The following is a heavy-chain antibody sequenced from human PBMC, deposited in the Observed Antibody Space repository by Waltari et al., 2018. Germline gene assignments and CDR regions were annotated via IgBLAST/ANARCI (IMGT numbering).Heavy chain of an antibody. Sequence: EVQLVESGGGLVKPGGSLRLSCAASGFTFSSYSMNWVRQAPGKGLEWVSSISSSSSYIYYADSVKGRFTISRDNAKNSLYLQMNSLRAEDTAVYYCARGGRYYDSSGYYYRGGFDYWGQGTLVTVSS. CDR2: ISSSSSYI. CDR1: GFTFSSYS. V-gene: IGHV3-21*01. J-gene: IGHJ4*02. CDR3: ARGGRYYDSSGYYYRGGFDY. D-gene: IGHD3-22*01.